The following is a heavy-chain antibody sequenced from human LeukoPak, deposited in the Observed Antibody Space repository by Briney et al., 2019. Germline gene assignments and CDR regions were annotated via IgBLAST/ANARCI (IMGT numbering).Heavy chain of an antibody. D-gene: IGHD6-19*01. Sequence: GASVTVSCQASGYTFTSHGISWVRHVPGQGLEWMGWISPYNDNTNYAQKLRGRVTMTTDTSTSTAYMDLKSLRSDDTAIYYCARNVIAVAGIDGFDIWGQGTMVTVSS. V-gene: IGHV1-18*01. J-gene: IGHJ3*02. CDR1: GYTFTSHG. CDR3: ARNVIAVAGIDGFDI. CDR2: ISPYNDNT.